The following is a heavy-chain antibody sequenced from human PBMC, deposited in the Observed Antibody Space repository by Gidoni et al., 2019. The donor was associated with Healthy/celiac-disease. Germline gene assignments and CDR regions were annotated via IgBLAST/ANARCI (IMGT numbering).Heavy chain of an antibody. CDR1: GGSFSGYY. CDR2: INHSGST. CDR3: ARRGIRGYSP. D-gene: IGHD5-18*01. Sequence: QVQLQQWGAGLLQPSETLPLTCAPYGGSFSGYYWCWIRQPPGKGLEWIGEINHSGSTNYNPSLKSRVTISVDTSKNQFSLKLSSVTAADTAVYYCARRGIRGYSPWGQGTLVTVSS. V-gene: IGHV4-34*01. J-gene: IGHJ5*02.